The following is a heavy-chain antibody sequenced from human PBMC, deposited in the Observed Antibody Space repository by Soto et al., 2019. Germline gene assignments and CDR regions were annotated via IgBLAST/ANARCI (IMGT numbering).Heavy chain of an antibody. CDR3: ARVGAGIVGGMDV. Sequence: QVQLVQSGAEVKKPGASVKVSCKASGYTFTRYAMHWVRQAPGQRPEWMGWINAGNGNTKYSQKFQGRVTITRDTSASTAYMELSSLRSEDTAVYYCARVGAGIVGGMDVWGQGTTGTVSS. V-gene: IGHV1-3*01. J-gene: IGHJ6*02. CDR1: GYTFTRYA. CDR2: INAGNGNT. D-gene: IGHD2-15*01.